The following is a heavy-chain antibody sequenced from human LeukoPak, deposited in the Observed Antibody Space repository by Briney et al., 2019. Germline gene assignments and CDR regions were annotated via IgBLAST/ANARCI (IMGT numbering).Heavy chain of an antibody. CDR3: AIERASAGPHFEH. J-gene: IGHJ4*02. CDR1: GGSISTYY. V-gene: IGHV4-59*01. Sequence: SETLSLTCSVSGGSISTYYWSWIRQPPGKGLEWIGYNYNRGTTNYNPSLKSRVTISVDRSKNQFSLSLTSVTAADTAVYHCAIERASAGPHFEHWCRGILVTVSS. CDR2: NYNRGTT. D-gene: IGHD6-13*01.